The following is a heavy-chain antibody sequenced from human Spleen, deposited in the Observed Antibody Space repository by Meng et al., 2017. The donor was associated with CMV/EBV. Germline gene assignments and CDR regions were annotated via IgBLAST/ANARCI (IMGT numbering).Heavy chain of an antibody. J-gene: IGHJ6*02. CDR3: ARDYLVVPAAYYYYYGMDV. CDR1: GDSISNYY. D-gene: IGHD2-2*01. Sequence: GSLRLSCTVSGDSISNYYWSWIRQPPGKGLEWIGSIYYSGSTYYNPSLKSRVTISVDTSKNQFSLKLSSVTAADTAVYYCARDYLVVPAAYYYYYGMDVWGQGTTVTVSS. V-gene: IGHV4-59*12. CDR2: IYYSGST.